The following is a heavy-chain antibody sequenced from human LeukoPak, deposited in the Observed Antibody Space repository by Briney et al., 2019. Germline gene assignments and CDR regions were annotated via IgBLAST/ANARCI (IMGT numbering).Heavy chain of an antibody. J-gene: IGHJ4*02. V-gene: IGHV3-21*01. CDR3: GRDDYFGSGSYYFDY. Sequence: PGGSLRLSCAASGFTFSSCEMNWVRQAPGKGREGVSSISSSSNYIYYADSVKGRFTISGDNAKTSLYLQMSRLRAEDTAVYYCGRDDYFGSGSYYFDYWGRGTLVTVSS. CDR1: GFTFSSCE. CDR2: ISSSSNYI. D-gene: IGHD3-10*01.